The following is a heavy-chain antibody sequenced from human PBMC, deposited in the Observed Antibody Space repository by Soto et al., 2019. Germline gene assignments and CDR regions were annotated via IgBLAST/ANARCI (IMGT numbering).Heavy chain of an antibody. J-gene: IGHJ4*02. CDR2: INHSGST. D-gene: IGHD3-9*01. CDR3: ASVEFDILTGYRWAFRD. V-gene: IGHV4-34*01. Sequence: SETLSLTCAVYGGSFSGYYWSWIRQPPGKGLEWIGEINHSGSTNYNPSLKSRVTISVDTSKNQFSLKLSSVTAADTAVYYCASVEFDILTGYRWAFRDWGQGTLVTVSS. CDR1: GGSFSGYY.